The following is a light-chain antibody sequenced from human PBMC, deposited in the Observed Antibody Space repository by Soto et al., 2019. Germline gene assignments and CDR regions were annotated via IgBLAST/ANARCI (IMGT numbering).Light chain of an antibody. V-gene: IGKV3-11*01. CDR3: QQRSSWPRT. Sequence: EIVLTQSPATLSLSPGEGATLSCRASQSVNIYLAWYQQKPGQAPRLLIYDASNRATGIPARFSGSGSGTDFTLTISSLEPEDSAVYYCQQRSSWPRTFGQGTKVEIK. CDR2: DAS. CDR1: QSVNIY. J-gene: IGKJ1*01.